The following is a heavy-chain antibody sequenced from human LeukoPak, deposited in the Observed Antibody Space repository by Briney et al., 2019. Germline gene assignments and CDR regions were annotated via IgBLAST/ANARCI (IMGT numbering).Heavy chain of an antibody. CDR1: GGSFSGYY. Sequence: PSETLSLTCAVYGGSFSGYYWSWIRQPPGKGLEWIGEINHSGSTNYNPSLKSRVTISVDTSKNQFSLKLSSVTAADTAVYYCARVAQGKAVAGFDYWGQGTLVTVSS. D-gene: IGHD6-19*01. J-gene: IGHJ4*02. V-gene: IGHV4-34*01. CDR2: INHSGST. CDR3: ARVAQGKAVAGFDY.